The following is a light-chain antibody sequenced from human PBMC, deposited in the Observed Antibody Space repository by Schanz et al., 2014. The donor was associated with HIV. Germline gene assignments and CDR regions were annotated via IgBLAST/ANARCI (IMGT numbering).Light chain of an antibody. CDR1: QSISEW. CDR3: LHYNDFTST. Sequence: DIQMTQSPSPLSASVGDRITITCRASQSISEWLAWYQQKPGQAPNLLISEASTLESGVPSRFSGTGSGTEFTLTISSLHPDDFATYFCLHYNDFTSTFGQGTKLEIK. CDR2: EAS. V-gene: IGKV1-5*03. J-gene: IGKJ2*01.